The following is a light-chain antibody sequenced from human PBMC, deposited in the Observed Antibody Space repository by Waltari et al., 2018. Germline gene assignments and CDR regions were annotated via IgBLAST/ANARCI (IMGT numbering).Light chain of an antibody. Sequence: ENVLTQSPGTLSLSPGDRATLPCRASHLVASNYIAWYQQRPGQAPRLLIFGASNRATGIPDRFSGSASGTDFTLTISRLEPEDFVVYYCQHYGNSPQLTFAGGTRVEIK. J-gene: IGKJ4*01. CDR3: QHYGNSPQLT. CDR1: HLVASNY. CDR2: GAS. V-gene: IGKV3-20*01.